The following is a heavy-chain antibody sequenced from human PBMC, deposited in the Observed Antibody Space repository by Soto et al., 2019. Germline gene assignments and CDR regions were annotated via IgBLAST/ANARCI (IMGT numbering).Heavy chain of an antibody. V-gene: IGHV3-23*01. CDR1: GFTFGNHA. J-gene: IGHJ3*02. CDR3: ARYFIVGIWAFDI. D-gene: IGHD1-26*01. Sequence: GGSLRLSCAASGFTFGNHAMSWVRQAPGKGLEWVSAISGSGGSTNYADSVKGRFTISRDNSKNTVYLQMSSLRVDDTAVYYCARYFIVGIWAFDIWGQGTMVTVSS. CDR2: ISGSGGST.